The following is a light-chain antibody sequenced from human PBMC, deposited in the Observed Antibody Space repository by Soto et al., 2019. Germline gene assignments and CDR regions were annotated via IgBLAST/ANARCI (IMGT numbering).Light chain of an antibody. CDR2: DVS. V-gene: IGLV2-14*01. Sequence: QSALTQPASVSGSPGQSITISCTGTSSDVGGYNYVSWYQQHPGKAPKLMIYDVSNRPSGVSIRFSGSKSGNTASLTIFGLQAEDEADYYCSSYTSSSTLLFFGTGTKVTVL. J-gene: IGLJ1*01. CDR3: SSYTSSSTLLF. CDR1: SSDVGGYNY.